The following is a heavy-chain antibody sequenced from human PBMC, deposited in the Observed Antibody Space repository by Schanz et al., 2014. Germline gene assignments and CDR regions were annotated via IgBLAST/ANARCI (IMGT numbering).Heavy chain of an antibody. CDR3: ARDQSPYTNSSDVRYFDY. D-gene: IGHD6-6*01. Sequence: QVQLVQSGAEVKKPGSSVKVSCKASRSTFSSYTISWVRQARGQGLEWVGRFIPILDVGNYAQQFQGRVTVTTDTSTSTVYMELRSLTSDDTAVYYCARDQSPYTNSSDVRYFDYWGQGSLVTVSS. CDR1: RSTFSSYT. J-gene: IGHJ4*02. V-gene: IGHV1-69*08. CDR2: FIPILDVG.